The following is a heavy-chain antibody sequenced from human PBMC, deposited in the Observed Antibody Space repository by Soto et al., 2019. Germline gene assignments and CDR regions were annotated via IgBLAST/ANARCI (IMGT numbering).Heavy chain of an antibody. Sequence: QVQLVQSGAEVKKPGSSVKVSCTASGGTFSSYAISWVRQAPGQGLEWMGGIIPIFGTANYAQKFQGRVTITADEATSTAYMELSSLRSEDTAVYYCASRTTVTTAGGHGGYYYGMDVWGQGTTVTVSS. CDR3: ASRTTVTTAGGHGGYYYGMDV. CDR2: IIPIFGTA. V-gene: IGHV1-69*01. J-gene: IGHJ6*02. CDR1: GGTFSSYA. D-gene: IGHD4-17*01.